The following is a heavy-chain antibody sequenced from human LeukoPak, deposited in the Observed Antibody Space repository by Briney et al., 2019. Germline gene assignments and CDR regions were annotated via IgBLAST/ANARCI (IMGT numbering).Heavy chain of an antibody. CDR3: ARHHDGGPKLRLDF. D-gene: IGHD2-15*01. CDR2: IYYSGST. Sequence: SETLSLTCTVSGASISNYYWSWIRQPPGKGLEWIGYIYYSGSTNYNPSLKSRVTISVDTSKNQFSLKLSSVTAADTAVYFCARHHDGGPKLRLDFWGLGVLVTVSS. CDR1: GASISNYY. J-gene: IGHJ4*02. V-gene: IGHV4-59*08.